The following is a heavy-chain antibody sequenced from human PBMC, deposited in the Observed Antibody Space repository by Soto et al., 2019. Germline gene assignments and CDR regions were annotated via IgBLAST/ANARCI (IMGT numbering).Heavy chain of an antibody. J-gene: IGHJ6*02. CDR2: ISASGGDT. Sequence: QPGGSLRLSCAASGFTFSSYAMNWVRQAPGRGLEWVAGISASGGDTSYADSAKGRFTISRDNSKDTLYLQMISLRAEDTAVYYCAKSSSGAHYYGMDVWGQGTTVTVS. CDR3: AKSSSGAHYYGMDV. CDR1: GFTFSSYA. V-gene: IGHV3-23*01. D-gene: IGHD1-26*01.